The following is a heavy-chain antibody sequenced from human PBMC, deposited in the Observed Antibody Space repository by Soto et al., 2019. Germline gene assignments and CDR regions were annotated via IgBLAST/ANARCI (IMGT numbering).Heavy chain of an antibody. CDR2: IYDGGNT. V-gene: IGHV3-66*01. J-gene: IGHJ5*02. Sequence: EVRLVESGGDLVQPGESLRLSCAASGFSVSVNYMSWVRQAPGKGLEWVSVIYDGGNTYYADSVKGRYTISRDTSTNSLYLQINDLSAEDTAVYFCARVLHRLTPGVHWFDPWGQGTLVTVSS. D-gene: IGHD7-27*01. CDR3: ARVLHRLTPGVHWFDP. CDR1: GFSVSVNY.